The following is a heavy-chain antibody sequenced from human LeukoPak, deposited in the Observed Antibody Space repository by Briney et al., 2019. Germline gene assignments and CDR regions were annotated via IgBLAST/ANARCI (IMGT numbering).Heavy chain of an antibody. V-gene: IGHV3-74*01. CDR1: GFTFSSYW. CDR3: ARGYTYGSIDY. D-gene: IGHD5-18*01. Sequence: PGGSLRLSCAASGFTFSSYWMHWVRQAPGKGLVWVSRINSDGIYTNYADSVKGRFTISRDNAKNTLYLQMNSLRAEDTAVYYCARGYTYGSIDYWGQGTLVTVSS. J-gene: IGHJ4*02. CDR2: INSDGIYT.